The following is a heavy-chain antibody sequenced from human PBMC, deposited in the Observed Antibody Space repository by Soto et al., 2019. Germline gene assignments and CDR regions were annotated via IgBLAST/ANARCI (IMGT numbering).Heavy chain of an antibody. Sequence: VGSLRLSCAASGFTFRYYSVNWVRQAPGKGLEWISYISWNSDTIFYADSVKGRFTVSRDDATNSLHLQINSLRDEDTAVYYCARVEGGALDHWGQGTLVTVSS. J-gene: IGHJ4*02. V-gene: IGHV3-48*02. CDR1: GFTFRYYS. D-gene: IGHD1-1*01. CDR3: ARVEGGALDH. CDR2: ISWNSDTI.